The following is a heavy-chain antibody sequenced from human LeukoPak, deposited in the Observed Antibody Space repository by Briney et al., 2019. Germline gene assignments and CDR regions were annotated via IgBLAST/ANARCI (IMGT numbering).Heavy chain of an antibody. CDR1: DDSISIYY. CDR3: ARGRPPSSSWYSTYYYYFYMDV. Sequence: PSETLSLTCSVSDDSISIYYWSWIWQPPGEGLEWIGYIDITGSTNSNPPPNSRVTISRDTSKNHFSLELSSVPAADTAVYFGARGRPPSSSWYSTYYYYFYMDVWRKATTATVSS. CDR2: IDITGST. J-gene: IGHJ6*03. V-gene: IGHV4-59*01. D-gene: IGHD6-13*01.